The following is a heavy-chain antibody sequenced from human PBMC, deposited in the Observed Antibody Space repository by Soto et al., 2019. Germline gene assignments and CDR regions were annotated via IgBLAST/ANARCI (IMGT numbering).Heavy chain of an antibody. D-gene: IGHD6-19*01. CDR3: ARGAGYSSGWYEFAGYYYYYGMDV. V-gene: IGHV6-1*01. CDR1: GDSVSSNSAA. CDR2: TYYRSKWYN. Sequence: SQTLSLTFAISGDSVSSNSAALNWIRQSPSRGLEWLGRTYYRSKWYNDYAVSVKSRITINPDTSKNQFSLQLNSVTPEDTAVYYCARGAGYSSGWYEFAGYYYYYGMDVWGQGTTVTVSS. J-gene: IGHJ6*02.